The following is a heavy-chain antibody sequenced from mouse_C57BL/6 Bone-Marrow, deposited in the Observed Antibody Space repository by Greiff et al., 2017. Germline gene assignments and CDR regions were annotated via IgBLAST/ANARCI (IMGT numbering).Heavy chain of an antibody. CDR3: ARPYYYGSSQYYYAMDY. V-gene: IGHV1-82*01. D-gene: IGHD1-1*01. J-gene: IGHJ4*01. CDR2: IYPGDGDT. Sequence: VQLQQSGPELVKPGASVKISCKASGYAFSSSWMNWVKQRPGKGLEWIGRIYPGDGDTNYNGKFKGKATLTADKSSSTAYMQLSSLTSEDSAVYFCARPYYYGSSQYYYAMDYWGQGTSVTVSS. CDR1: GYAFSSSW.